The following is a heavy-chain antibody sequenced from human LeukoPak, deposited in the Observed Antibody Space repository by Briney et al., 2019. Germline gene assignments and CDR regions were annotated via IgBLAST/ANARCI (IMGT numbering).Heavy chain of an antibody. CDR1: GFPFSSHG. D-gene: IGHD6-13*01. V-gene: IGHV3-30*03. Sequence: GSLRPSRATSGFPFSSHGMELVRPASGQGPGWVAVISYDGSNKYYADSVKGRFTISRDNSKNTLYLQMNSLRAEDTAVCYCATIAAAGTEVYWGQGTLVTVSS. CDR3: ATIAAAGTEVY. CDR2: ISYDGSNK. J-gene: IGHJ4*02.